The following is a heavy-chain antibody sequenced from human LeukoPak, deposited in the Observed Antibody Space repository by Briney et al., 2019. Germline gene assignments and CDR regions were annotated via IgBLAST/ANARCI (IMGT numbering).Heavy chain of an antibody. CDR3: ARVGYCSSTSCSNWFDP. CDR1: GYTFTGYY. Sequence: ASVNVSCTASGYTFTGYYMHWVRQAPGQGLEWMGWINPNSGGTNYAQKLQGRVTMTRDTSIITAYMELSRLRSDDTAVYYCARVGYCSSTSCSNWFDPWGQGTLVTVSS. CDR2: INPNSGGT. J-gene: IGHJ5*02. D-gene: IGHD2-2*01. V-gene: IGHV1-2*02.